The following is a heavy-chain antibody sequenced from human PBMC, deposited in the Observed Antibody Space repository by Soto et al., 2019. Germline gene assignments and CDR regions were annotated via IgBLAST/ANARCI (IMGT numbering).Heavy chain of an antibody. J-gene: IGHJ4*02. Sequence: GASVKVSCKASGGTFSSYAISWVRQAPGQGLEWMGGIIPIFGTANYAQKFQGRVTMTANASTSTAYMELSSLRSEDTAVYYCARAVPLTYYDYIWGSYRSGYYFDYWGQGTLVTVSS. D-gene: IGHD3-16*02. V-gene: IGHV1-69*13. CDR3: ARAVPLTYYDYIWGSYRSGYYFDY. CDR1: GGTFSSYA. CDR2: IIPIFGTA.